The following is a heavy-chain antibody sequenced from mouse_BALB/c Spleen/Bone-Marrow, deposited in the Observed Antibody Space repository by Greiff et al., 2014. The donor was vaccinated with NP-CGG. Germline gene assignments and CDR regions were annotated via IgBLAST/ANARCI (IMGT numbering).Heavy chain of an antibody. D-gene: IGHD1-1*01. V-gene: IGHV1S41*01. J-gene: IGHJ4*01. CDR1: GYTYTSYW. Sequence: DLVKPRASVKLSSKASGYTYTSYWINWIKQRPGQGLEWIGRIAPGSGSTYYNEMFKGKATLTVDTSSSTAYIQLSSLSSEDSAVYFCARESYYYENYAMDYWGQGTSVTVSS. CDR3: ARESYYYENYAMDY. CDR2: IAPGSGST.